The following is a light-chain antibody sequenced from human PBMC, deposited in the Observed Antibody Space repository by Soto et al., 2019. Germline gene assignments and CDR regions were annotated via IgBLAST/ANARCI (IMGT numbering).Light chain of an antibody. CDR3: QSYDSSLSALV. CDR1: SSNIGTGYD. V-gene: IGLV1-40*01. CDR2: ANS. J-gene: IGLJ3*02. Sequence: QSVLTQPPSVSGAPGQRVTISCTGSSSNIGTGYDVHWYQHLPGTAPKLLIYANSNRPSGVPDRFSGSKSGTSASLAITGLQAEDEADYSCQSYDSSLSALVFGGGTKLTVL.